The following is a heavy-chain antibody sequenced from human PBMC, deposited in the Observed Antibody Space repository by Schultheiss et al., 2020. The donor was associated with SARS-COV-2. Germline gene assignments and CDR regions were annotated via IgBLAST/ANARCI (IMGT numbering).Heavy chain of an antibody. CDR2: IYYSGST. Sequence: GSLRLSCTVSGGSISSGGYYWSWIRQHPGKGLEWIGSIYYSGSTYYNPSLKSRVTISVDTSKNQFSLKLSSVTAADTAVYYCASRDYGDYGFDYWGQGTLVTVSS. V-gene: IGHV4-39*01. CDR1: GGSISSGGYY. J-gene: IGHJ4*02. D-gene: IGHD4-17*01. CDR3: ASRDYGDYGFDY.